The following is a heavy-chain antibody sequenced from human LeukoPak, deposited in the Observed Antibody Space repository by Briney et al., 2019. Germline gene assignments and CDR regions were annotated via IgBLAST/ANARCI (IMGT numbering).Heavy chain of an antibody. D-gene: IGHD3-16*01. CDR3: ARVAPPLDDYIWGSFPYYFDY. J-gene: IGHJ4*02. V-gene: IGHV3-23*01. CDR1: GFTFSSYS. CDR2: ISDDGYST. Sequence: GGSLRLSCAASGFTFSSYSMNWVRQAPGKGLEWVSGISDDGYSTYYADSVKGRFTISRDNSKNTLYLHMSSLRVEDTAVFYCARVAPPLDDYIWGSFPYYFDYWGQGTPVTVSS.